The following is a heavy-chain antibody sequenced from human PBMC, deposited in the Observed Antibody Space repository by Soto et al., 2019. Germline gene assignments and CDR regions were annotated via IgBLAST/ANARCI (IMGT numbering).Heavy chain of an antibody. Sequence: YWSWIRQHPGKGLEWMGIIYPGDSDTRYSPSFQGQVTISADKSISTAYLQWSSLKASDTAMYYCARHPPDYDFWSGYSYYYGMDVWGQGTTVTVSS. V-gene: IGHV5-51*01. CDR2: IYPGDSDT. CDR3: ARHPPDYDFWSGYSYYYGMDV. CDR1: YW. D-gene: IGHD3-3*01. J-gene: IGHJ6*02.